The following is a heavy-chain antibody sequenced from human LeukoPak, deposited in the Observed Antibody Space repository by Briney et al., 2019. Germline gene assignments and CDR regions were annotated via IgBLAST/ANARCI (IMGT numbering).Heavy chain of an antibody. Sequence: GGSLRLSCAGTGFTFSNYWMNWVRQAPGKGLEWVANIKEDGSRINYVDSVKGRFTISRENAKNSVYLQMDNLRAEDTAVYYCVGSSGWLFDYWGQGILVAVSS. D-gene: IGHD6-19*01. J-gene: IGHJ4*02. CDR2: IKEDGSRI. V-gene: IGHV3-7*01. CDR1: GFTFSNYW. CDR3: VGSSGWLFDY.